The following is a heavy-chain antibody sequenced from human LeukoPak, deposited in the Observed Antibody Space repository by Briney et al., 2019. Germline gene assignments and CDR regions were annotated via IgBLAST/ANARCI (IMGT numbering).Heavy chain of an antibody. V-gene: IGHV1-69*13. D-gene: IGHD3-9*01. CDR1: GGTFSSYA. CDR2: IIPIFGTA. J-gene: IGHJ4*02. Sequence: SVKVSCKASGGTFSSYAISWVRQAPGQGLEWMGGIIPIFGTANYAQKFQGRVTITADESTSTAYMELSSLRSEDTVVYYCARAYDILTGYYYWGQGTLVTVSS. CDR3: ARAYDILTGYYY.